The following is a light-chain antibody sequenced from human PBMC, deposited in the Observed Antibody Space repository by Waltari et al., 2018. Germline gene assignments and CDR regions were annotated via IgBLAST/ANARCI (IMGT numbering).Light chain of an antibody. CDR2: EVF. Sequence: SALTQPASVSGSPGQSTTISCPGTSSAIGPSNYVSWYQQSPGKAPKLIIYEVFKRPSGISDRFSGSKSGNTASLTISGLQAEDEADYYCSSYTSSSSVVFGGGTKLAVL. J-gene: IGLJ2*01. V-gene: IGLV2-14*01. CDR1: SSAIGPSNY. CDR3: SSYTSSSSVV.